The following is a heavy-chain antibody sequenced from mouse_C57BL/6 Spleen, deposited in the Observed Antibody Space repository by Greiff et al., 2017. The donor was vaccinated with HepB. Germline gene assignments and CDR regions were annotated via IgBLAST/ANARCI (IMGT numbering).Heavy chain of an antibody. CDR2: INPNNGGT. CDR1: GYTFTDYN. CDR3: ARFITTVVATEYFDV. V-gene: IGHV1-18*01. D-gene: IGHD1-1*01. J-gene: IGHJ1*03. Sequence: EVQLQQSGPELVKPGASVKIPCKASGYTFTDYNMDWVKQSHGKSLEWIGDINPNNGGTIYNQKFKGKATLTVDTSSSTAYMPLRSLTSADTAVYYCARFITTVVATEYFDVWGTGTTVTVSS.